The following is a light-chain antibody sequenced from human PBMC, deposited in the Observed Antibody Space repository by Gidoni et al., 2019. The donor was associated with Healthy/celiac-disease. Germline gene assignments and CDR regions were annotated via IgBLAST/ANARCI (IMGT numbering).Light chain of an antibody. CDR2: DHN. CDR3: GTWDSSLSAWRV. CDR1: SPNIGSNY. J-gene: IGLJ7*01. V-gene: IGLV1-51*01. Sequence: QSVLTQPPSVSAAPGQKATISCSGSSPNIGSNYVSWYQRLPGTAPKLLIYDHNKRPSGIPDRFSCSKSGTSATLGITGLQTGDEADYYCGTWDSSLSAWRVFGGGTQLTVL.